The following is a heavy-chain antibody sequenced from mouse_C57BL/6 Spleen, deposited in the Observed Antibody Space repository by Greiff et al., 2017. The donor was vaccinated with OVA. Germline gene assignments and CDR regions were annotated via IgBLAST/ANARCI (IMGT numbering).Heavy chain of an antibody. Sequence: EVMLVESGEGLVKPGGSLKLSCAASGFTFSSYAMSWVRQTPEKRLEWVAYISSGGDYIYYADTVKGRFTISKDKARNTLYLQMSSLKSEDTAMYYCTRGSNYPPWFACWGQGTLVTVSA. J-gene: IGHJ3*01. D-gene: IGHD2-5*01. CDR3: TRGSNYPPWFAC. CDR1: GFTFSSYA. V-gene: IGHV5-9-1*02. CDR2: ISSGGDYI.